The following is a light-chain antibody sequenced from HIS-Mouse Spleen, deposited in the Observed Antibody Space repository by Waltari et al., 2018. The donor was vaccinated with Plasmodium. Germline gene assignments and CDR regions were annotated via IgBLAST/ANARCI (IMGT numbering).Light chain of an antibody. CDR2: GAS. CDR1: QSGSSN. V-gene: IGKV3-15*01. Sequence: EIVMTQSPATLSVSTGERATLPCRASQSGSSNLAWYQQKPGQAPRLLIYGASTRATGIPARFSGSGSGTEFTLTISSLQSEDFAVYYCQQYNNWSFTFGPGTKVDIK. J-gene: IGKJ3*01. CDR3: QQYNNWSFT.